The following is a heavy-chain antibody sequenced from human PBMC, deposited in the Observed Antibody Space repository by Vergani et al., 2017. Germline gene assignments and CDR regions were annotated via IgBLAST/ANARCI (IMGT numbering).Heavy chain of an antibody. Sequence: QVQLVESGGGVVQPGRSLRLSCAASGFTFSSYGMHWVRQAPGKGLEWVAVIWYDGSNKYYADSVKGRFTISRDNSKNTLYLQMNSLRAEDTAVYYCARDLADFWSGYYTGGGMDVWGQGTTVTVSS. CDR2: IWYDGSNK. CDR3: ARDLADFWSGYYTGGGMDV. V-gene: IGHV3-33*01. D-gene: IGHD3-3*01. J-gene: IGHJ6*02. CDR1: GFTFSSYG.